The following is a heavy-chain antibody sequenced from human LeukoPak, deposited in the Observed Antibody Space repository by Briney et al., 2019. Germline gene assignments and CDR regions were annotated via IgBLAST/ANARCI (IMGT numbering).Heavy chain of an antibody. CDR3: ARGLDNWTVYIFDH. Sequence: SETRSLAWTVSGGSIVTISYYWGWVLHPPLKGLDGIGNIFYSGSTYYSPCLKSRVTISLDTSNNPSSLKLSSLTAADTAVYYCARGLDNWTVYIFDHWGLGTLVTVSS. CDR1: GGSIVTISYY. CDR2: IFYSGST. J-gene: IGHJ4*02. V-gene: IGHV4-39*07. D-gene: IGHD1-20*01.